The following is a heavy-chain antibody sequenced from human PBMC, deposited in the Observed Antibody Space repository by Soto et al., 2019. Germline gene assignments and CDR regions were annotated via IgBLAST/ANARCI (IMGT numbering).Heavy chain of an antibody. Sequence: QVQLVESGGGVVQPGRSLRLSCAASGFTFSSYGMHWVRQAPGKGLAWVAVIWYDGSNKYYADSVKGRFTISRDNSKNTLYLHMNSPRAEDTAVYYCATGLDYWVQGTLVIVSS. J-gene: IGHJ4*02. CDR3: ATGLDY. V-gene: IGHV3-33*01. CDR2: IWYDGSNK. CDR1: GFTFSSYG.